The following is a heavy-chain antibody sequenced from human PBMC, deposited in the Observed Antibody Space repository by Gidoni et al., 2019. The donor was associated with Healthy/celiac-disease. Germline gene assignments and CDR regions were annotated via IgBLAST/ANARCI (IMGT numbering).Heavy chain of an antibody. Sequence: QVQLVESGGGVVQPGRSLRLSCAASGFTFSSYGMHWVRQAPGKGLEWLAVISTDGSNKYYADSVKGRFTISRDNSKNTLYLQMNSLRAEDTAVYYCAKVGDSSSWYGIGGGGYYGMDVWGQGTTVTVSS. CDR1: GFTFSSYG. V-gene: IGHV3-30*18. D-gene: IGHD6-13*01. J-gene: IGHJ6*02. CDR3: AKVGDSSSWYGIGGGGYYGMDV. CDR2: ISTDGSNK.